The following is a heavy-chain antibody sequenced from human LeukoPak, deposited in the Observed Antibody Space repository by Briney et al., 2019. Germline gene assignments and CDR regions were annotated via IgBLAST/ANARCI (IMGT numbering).Heavy chain of an antibody. CDR2: ISYDGSNK. J-gene: IGHJ3*02. Sequence: GGSLRLSCAASGFTFSSYGMHWVRQAPGKGLEWVAVISYDGSNKYYADSVKGRFTISGDNSKNTLYLQMNSLRAEDTAVYYCASHQAFDIWGQGTMVTVSS. V-gene: IGHV3-30*03. CDR1: GFTFSSYG. CDR3: ASHQAFDI.